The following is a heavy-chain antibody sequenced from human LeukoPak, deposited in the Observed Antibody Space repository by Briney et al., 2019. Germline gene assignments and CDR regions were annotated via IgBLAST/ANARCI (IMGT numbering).Heavy chain of an antibody. D-gene: IGHD1-26*01. CDR2: IYYSGST. V-gene: IGHV4-39*01. CDR3: ARPAYRGSYHDAFDI. J-gene: IGHJ3*02. Sequence: KPSETLSPTRTVSGGSISSISYYWGWIRQPPGKGLEWIGSIYYSGSTYYNPSLKSRVTISVDTSKNKFSLKLNSVTAADTAVYYCARPAYRGSYHDAFDIWGEALVATVSS. CDR1: GGSISSISYY.